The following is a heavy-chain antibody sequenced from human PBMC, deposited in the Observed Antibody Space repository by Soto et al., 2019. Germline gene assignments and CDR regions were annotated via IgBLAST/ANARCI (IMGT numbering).Heavy chain of an antibody. Sequence: SVKVSCKASGGTFSSYAISWVRQAPGQGLEWMGGIIPIFGTANYAQKFQGRVTITADESTSTAYMELSSLRSEDTAVYYCADTAMGNYYYGMDVWGQGTTVTVSS. D-gene: IGHD5-18*01. CDR2: IIPIFGTA. V-gene: IGHV1-69*13. CDR3: ADTAMGNYYYGMDV. CDR1: GGTFSSYA. J-gene: IGHJ6*02.